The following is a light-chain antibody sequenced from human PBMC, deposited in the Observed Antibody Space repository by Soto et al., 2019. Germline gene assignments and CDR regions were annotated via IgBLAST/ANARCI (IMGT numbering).Light chain of an antibody. CDR3: SSFTDTGTVM. J-gene: IGLJ3*02. Sequence: QSALTQPASVSGSPGQSFTISCTGTSSDVGAHHSVSWYQQHPGKAPKLIIFDVSNRPSGVSNRFSGSKSGNTASLTISGLRAEDDADYYCSSFTDTGTVMFGGGTKLTVL. CDR2: DVS. V-gene: IGLV2-14*03. CDR1: SSDVGAHHS.